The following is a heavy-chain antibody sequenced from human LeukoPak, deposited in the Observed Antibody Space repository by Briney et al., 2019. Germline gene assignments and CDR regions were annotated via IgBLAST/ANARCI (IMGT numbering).Heavy chain of an antibody. Sequence: GRSLRLSCAASGFTFSSYAMHWVRQAPGKGLEWVAVISYDGSNKYYADSVKGRFTISRDNSKNTLYLQMNSLRAEDTAVYYCARDGGYCSGGSCYRYFDYWGQGTLVTVSS. CDR1: GFTFSSYA. CDR2: ISYDGSNK. D-gene: IGHD2-15*01. J-gene: IGHJ4*02. CDR3: ARDGGYCSGGSCYRYFDY. V-gene: IGHV3-30*04.